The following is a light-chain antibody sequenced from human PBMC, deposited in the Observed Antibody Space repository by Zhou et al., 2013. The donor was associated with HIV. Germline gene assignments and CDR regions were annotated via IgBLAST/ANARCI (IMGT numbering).Light chain of an antibody. J-gene: IGLJ1*01. Sequence: QSVLTQPPSVSGAPGQRVTISCTGSSSNIGAGYLVHWYQQLPRSAPKLLIYGDINRPSGVPDRFSGSKSGTSASLAITGLQAEDEADYYCQSYDSRLNGYVFGTGTKVTVL. V-gene: IGLV1-40*01. CDR1: SSNIGAGYL. CDR2: GDI. CDR3: QSYDSRLNGYV.